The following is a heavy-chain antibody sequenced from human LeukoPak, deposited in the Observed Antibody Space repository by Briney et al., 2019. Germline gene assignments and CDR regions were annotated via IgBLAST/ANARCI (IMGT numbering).Heavy chain of an antibody. Sequence: SQTLSLTCTVSGGSISSGSYYWSWIRQPPGKGLEWIGYIYYSGSTNYNPSLKSRVTISVDTSKNQFSLKLSSVTAADTAVYYCARYSSGWYAYYFDYWGQGTLVTVSS. D-gene: IGHD6-19*01. CDR3: ARYSSGWYAYYFDY. CDR1: GGSISSGSYY. CDR2: IYYSGST. J-gene: IGHJ4*02. V-gene: IGHV4-61*01.